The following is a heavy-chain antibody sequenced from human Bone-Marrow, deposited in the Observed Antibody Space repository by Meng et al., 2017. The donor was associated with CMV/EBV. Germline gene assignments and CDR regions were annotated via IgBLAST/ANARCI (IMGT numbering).Heavy chain of an antibody. D-gene: IGHD6-19*01. CDR2: INHSGST. Sequence: AVYGGSFSGYYWSWIRQPPGKGLEWIGEINHSGSTNYNPSLKSRVTISVDTSKNQFSLKLSSVTAADTAVYYCARGLRAVAGLYFDYWGQGTLVTVS. CDR3: ARGLRAVAGLYFDY. J-gene: IGHJ4*02. CDR1: GGSFSGYY. V-gene: IGHV4-34*01.